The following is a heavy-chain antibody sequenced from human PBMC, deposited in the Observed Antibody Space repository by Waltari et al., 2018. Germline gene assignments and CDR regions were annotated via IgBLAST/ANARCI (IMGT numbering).Heavy chain of an antibody. CDR1: GGTFSSYA. CDR3: AREGYSSSWTKYYYYYMDV. Sequence: QVQLVQSGAEVKKPGSSVKVSCKASGGTFSSYAISWVRQAPGQGLEWMGGIIPIFGTANYAQKFQGRVTITTDESTSTAYMELSSLRSEDTAVYYCAREGYSSSWTKYYYYYMDVWGKGTTVTVSS. J-gene: IGHJ6*03. D-gene: IGHD6-13*01. V-gene: IGHV1-69*05. CDR2: IIPIFGTA.